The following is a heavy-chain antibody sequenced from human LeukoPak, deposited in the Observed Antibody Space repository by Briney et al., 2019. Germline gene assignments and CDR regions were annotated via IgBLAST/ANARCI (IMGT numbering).Heavy chain of an antibody. CDR2: INSYGSSP. V-gene: IGHV3-74*01. D-gene: IGHD1-1*01. CDR3: ARSSLHDILRGAFDI. Sequence: GGSLRLSCAASGFTFSSYLMHWVLQAPGKGLVWVSRINSYGSSPSYADSVKGRFTISRDNAKNTLYLQMNSLRAEDPAVYYCARSSLHDILRGAFDIWGQGTMVTVSS. J-gene: IGHJ3*02. CDR1: GFTFSSYL.